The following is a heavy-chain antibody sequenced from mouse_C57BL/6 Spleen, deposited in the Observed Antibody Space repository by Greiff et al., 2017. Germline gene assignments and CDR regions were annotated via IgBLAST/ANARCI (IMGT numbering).Heavy chain of an antibody. V-gene: IGHV7-1*01. CDR3: ARGGNYVDYAMDY. J-gene: IGHJ4*01. D-gene: IGHD2-1*01. Sequence: EVQVVESGGGLVQSGRSLRLSCATSGFTFSDFYMEWVRQAPGKGLEWIAASRNKANDYTTEYSASVKGRFIVSRDTSQSILYLQMNALRAEDTAIYYCARGGNYVDYAMDYWGQGTSVTVSS. CDR1: GFTFSDFY. CDR2: SRNKANDYTT.